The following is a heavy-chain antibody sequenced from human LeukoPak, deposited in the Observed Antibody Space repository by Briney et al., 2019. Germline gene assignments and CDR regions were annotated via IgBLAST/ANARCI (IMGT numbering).Heavy chain of an antibody. CDR2: ISGSGGST. J-gene: IGHJ6*02. V-gene: IGHV3-23*01. CDR3: ARDRADDYGDYDYYYGMDV. CDR1: GFTFSSYA. D-gene: IGHD4-17*01. Sequence: GGSLRLSCAASGFTFSSYAMSWVRQAPGKGLEWVSAISGSGGSTYYADSVKGRFTIFRDNSKNTLYLQMNSLRAEDTAVYYCARDRADDYGDYDYYYGMDVWGQGTTVTVSS.